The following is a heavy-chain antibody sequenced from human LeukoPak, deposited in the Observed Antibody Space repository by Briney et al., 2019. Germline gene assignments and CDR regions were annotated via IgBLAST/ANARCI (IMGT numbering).Heavy chain of an antibody. CDR1: GGSISSGSYY. Sequence: SQTLSLICTVSGGSISSGSYYWSWIRQPAGKGLEWIGRIYTSGSTNYNPSLKSRVTISVDTSKNQFSLKLSSVTAADTAVYYCAGTLRSGPDYWGQGTLVTVSS. CDR3: AGTLRSGPDY. D-gene: IGHD2-15*01. J-gene: IGHJ4*02. CDR2: IYTSGST. V-gene: IGHV4-61*02.